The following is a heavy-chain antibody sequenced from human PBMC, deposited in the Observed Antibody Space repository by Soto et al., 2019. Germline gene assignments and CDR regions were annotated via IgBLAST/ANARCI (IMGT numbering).Heavy chain of an antibody. CDR3: ARDRGGTFDY. Sequence: SETLSLTCTVSGGSISSYYWSWIRQPPGKGLEWIGYIYYSGSTNYNPSLKSRVTISVDTSKNQFSLKLSSVTAADTAVYYCARDRGGTFDYWGQGTLVTVSS. V-gene: IGHV4-59*01. CDR1: GGSISSYY. CDR2: IYYSGST. D-gene: IGHD1-7*01. J-gene: IGHJ4*02.